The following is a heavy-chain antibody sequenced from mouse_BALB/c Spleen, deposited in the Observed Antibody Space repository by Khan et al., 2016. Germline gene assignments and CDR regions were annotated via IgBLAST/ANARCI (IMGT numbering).Heavy chain of an antibody. Sequence: QIPLVQSGPELKKPGETVKISCKASGYTFTNYGMNWVKQAPGKGLKWMGWINTYTGEPTYADDFKGRFAFSLETSASTAYLQINNLKNEDMATYFCARMDGYYDYWGQGTTLTVSS. D-gene: IGHD2-3*01. CDR2: INTYTGEP. CDR1: GYTFTNYG. V-gene: IGHV9-1*02. J-gene: IGHJ2*01. CDR3: ARMDGYYDY.